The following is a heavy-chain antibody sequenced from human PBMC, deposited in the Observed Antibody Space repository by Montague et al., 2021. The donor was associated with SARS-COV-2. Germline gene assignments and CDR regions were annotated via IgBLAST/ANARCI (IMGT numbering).Heavy chain of an antibody. Sequence: TIYNPSLKSRVTISEDTSKSHFSLKLSSVTAADTSVYYCARGWGNILTKYYYYYYLDVWGTGTTVTGS. V-gene: IGHV4-34*01. CDR2: T. J-gene: IGHJ6*03. CDR3: ARGWGNILTKYYYYYYLDV. D-gene: IGHD4-23*01.